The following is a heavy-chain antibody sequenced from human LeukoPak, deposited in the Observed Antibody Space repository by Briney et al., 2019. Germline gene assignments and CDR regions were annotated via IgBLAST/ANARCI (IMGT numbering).Heavy chain of an antibody. CDR3: AKVLDSDTDWFDP. CDR1: GFTFSSYG. CDR2: ISGSGGST. D-gene: IGHD3-9*01. Sequence: PGGSLRLSCAASGFTFSSYGMSWVRQAPGKGLEWVSAISGSGGSTYYADCVKGRFNIYGDNSKNTVYLQMNSLRAEDTAVYYCAKVLDSDTDWFDPWGQGTLVTVSS. V-gene: IGHV3-23*01. J-gene: IGHJ5*02.